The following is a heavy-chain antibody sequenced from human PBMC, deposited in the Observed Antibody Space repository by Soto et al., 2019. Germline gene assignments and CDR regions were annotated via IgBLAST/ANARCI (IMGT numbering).Heavy chain of an antibody. D-gene: IGHD3-10*01. CDR1: GFTFSSYD. V-gene: IGHV3-13*04. J-gene: IGHJ5*02. CDR3: ARGRYGSGSHHTHNWFDP. Sequence: EVPLVESGGGLVQPGGSLRLSCAASGFTFSSYDMHWVRQATGKGLEWVSAIGKSGDTYYSDSVKGRFTISRENAKNSLYLQMDSLRAGDTAVYYCARGRYGSGSHHTHNWFDPWGQGTLVTVSS. CDR2: IGKSGDT.